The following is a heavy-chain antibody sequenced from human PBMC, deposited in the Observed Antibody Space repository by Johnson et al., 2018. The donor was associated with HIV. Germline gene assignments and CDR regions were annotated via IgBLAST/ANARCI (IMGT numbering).Heavy chain of an antibody. Sequence: VQLVESGGGLIQPGGSLRLSCEASGFTFSSYAMNWVRQAPGKGLEWVSAISGRGGSTYYADSVKGRFTISRDNSKKTLYLQMNSLRVEDTAVYYCARDRAPVYSSSSTPFDALDIWGQGTVVSVSS. CDR3: ARDRAPVYSSSSTPFDALDI. J-gene: IGHJ3*02. CDR1: GFTFSSYA. D-gene: IGHD6-6*01. V-gene: IGHV3-23*04. CDR2: ISGRGGST.